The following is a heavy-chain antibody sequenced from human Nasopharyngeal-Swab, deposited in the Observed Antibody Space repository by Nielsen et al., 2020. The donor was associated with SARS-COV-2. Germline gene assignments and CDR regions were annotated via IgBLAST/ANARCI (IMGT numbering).Heavy chain of an antibody. CDR3: AREGKTTRYAMDV. CDR1: GFTFSSYV. Sequence: ESLKISCAASGFTFSSYVMHWVRQATGKGLEWVSAIGTAGDTYYPGSVKGRFTISRENAKNSLYLQMNSLRAGDTSVYYCAREGKTTRYAMDVWGQGTTVTVSS. D-gene: IGHD1-7*01. CDR2: IGTAGDT. J-gene: IGHJ6*02. V-gene: IGHV3-13*04.